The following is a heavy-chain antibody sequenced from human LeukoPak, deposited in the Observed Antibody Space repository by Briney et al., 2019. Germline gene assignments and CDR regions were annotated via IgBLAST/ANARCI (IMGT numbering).Heavy chain of an antibody. J-gene: IGHJ6*03. Sequence: ASVKVSCKASGYTFTNYGVSWVRQAPGQGLEWMGWINAYNGDTHHAQNLQGRLTMTTATSTSMAFMELRSLRPDDTAVYFCARWGLVAPGTYYYYYMDVWGRGTTVTVSS. CDR3: ARWGLVAPGTYYYYYMDV. V-gene: IGHV1-18*01. CDR2: INAYNGDT. D-gene: IGHD2-2*01. CDR1: GYTFTNYG.